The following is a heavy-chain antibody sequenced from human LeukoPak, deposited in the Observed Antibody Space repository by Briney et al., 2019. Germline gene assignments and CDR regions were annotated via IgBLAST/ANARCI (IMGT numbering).Heavy chain of an antibody. V-gene: IGHV3-21*01. CDR1: GFTFSTHA. CDR3: ARVLSGSGSYLWWFDP. D-gene: IGHD3-10*01. J-gene: IGHJ5*02. Sequence: GGSLRLSCAASGFTFSTHAMNWVRQAPGKGLEWVSSINNNGDFTEYADSVQGRFTISRDNAKNSLYLQMNSLRAEDTALYYCARVLSGSGSYLWWFDPWGQGTLVTVSS. CDR2: INNNGDFT.